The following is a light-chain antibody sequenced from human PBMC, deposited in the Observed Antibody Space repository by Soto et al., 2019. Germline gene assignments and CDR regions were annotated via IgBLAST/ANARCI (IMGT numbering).Light chain of an antibody. CDR2: AAS. V-gene: IGKV1-5*01. J-gene: IGKJ1*01. CDR1: QSISSW. Sequence: DIHMTLSPSTLSASVGNRVTITCRAIQSISSWLAWYQQKPGKAPKLLIYAASSLQSGVPARFSGSGSGKDFTLTISSLEPEDFAVYYCQQRSNWPPSWTFGQGTKVDIK. CDR3: QQRSNWPPSWT.